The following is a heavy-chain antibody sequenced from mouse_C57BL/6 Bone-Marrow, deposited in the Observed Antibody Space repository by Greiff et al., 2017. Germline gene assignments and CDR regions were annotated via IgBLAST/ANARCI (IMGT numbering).Heavy chain of an antibody. CDR2: ISNGGGST. CDR3: ARLPLYKEYDGYAMDY. J-gene: IGHJ4*01. CDR1: GFTFSDYY. D-gene: IGHD2-4*01. V-gene: IGHV5-12*01. Sequence: EVMLVESGGGLVQPGGSLKLSCAASGFTFSDYYMYWVRQTPEKRLEWVAYISNGGGSTYYPDTVKGRFTISRDSAKNTLYLQMSRLKSEDTAVYYWARLPLYKEYDGYAMDYWGQGNAVTVSS.